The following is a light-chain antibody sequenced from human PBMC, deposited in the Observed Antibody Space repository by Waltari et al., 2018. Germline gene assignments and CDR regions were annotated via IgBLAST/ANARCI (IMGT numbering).Light chain of an antibody. CDR3: CSYTGTYTFGVV. J-gene: IGLJ2*01. CDR2: DVS. Sequence: QSALTQPRSVSGSPGQSVTISCAGSSSDVGGYNYVSWYQQHPGKAPKLTIYDVSERPSGVPDRFSGSKSGDTASLIISGLQADDEATYYCCSYTGTYTFGVVFGGGTKLTVL. CDR1: SSDVGGYNY. V-gene: IGLV2-11*01.